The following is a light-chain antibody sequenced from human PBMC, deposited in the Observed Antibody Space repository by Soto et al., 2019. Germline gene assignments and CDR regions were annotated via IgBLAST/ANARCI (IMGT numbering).Light chain of an antibody. CDR2: GAS. J-gene: IGKJ1*01. Sequence: EIVMTQSPATLSVSPGERATLSCRASQSVSSNLAWYQQKPGQAPRLLIYGASTRATGIPARFSGSGSGTEFTLTISSLQSEDFAVYYCQQYGNSAWTFGQGTRWISN. CDR3: QQYGNSAWT. V-gene: IGKV3-15*01. CDR1: QSVSSN.